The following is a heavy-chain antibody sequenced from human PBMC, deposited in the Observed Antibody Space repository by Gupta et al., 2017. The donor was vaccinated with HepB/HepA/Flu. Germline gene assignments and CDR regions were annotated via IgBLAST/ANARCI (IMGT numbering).Heavy chain of an antibody. CDR3: AKVRRASWEYFYYGMDV. CDR1: GFTFEDYA. J-gene: IGHJ6*02. Sequence: ELQLVESGGNVAQPGGSLRLSCAASGFTFEDYAMHWVRPVPGKGLEWVSLISGDGSSAYYADSVQGRFTISRDNTKKSLYLQMTSLRTEDTALYYCAKVRRASWEYFYYGMDVWGQGTTVTVSS. CDR2: ISGDGSSA. V-gene: IGHV3-43*02. D-gene: IGHD2/OR15-2a*01.